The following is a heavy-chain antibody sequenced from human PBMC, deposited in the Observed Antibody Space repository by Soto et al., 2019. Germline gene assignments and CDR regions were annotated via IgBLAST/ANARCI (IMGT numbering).Heavy chain of an antibody. CDR1: GGSISSYY. V-gene: IGHV4-59*08. CDR3: ATRAADYDFWSGYYSYYYYLDV. D-gene: IGHD3-3*01. Sequence: SETLSLTCTVSGGSISSYYWSWIRQPPGKGLEWIGYIYYSGSTNYNPSLKSRVTISVDTSKNQFSLKLSSVTAADTAVYYCATRAADYDFWSGYYSYYYYLDVWGKGTTVTVSS. J-gene: IGHJ6*03. CDR2: IYYSGST.